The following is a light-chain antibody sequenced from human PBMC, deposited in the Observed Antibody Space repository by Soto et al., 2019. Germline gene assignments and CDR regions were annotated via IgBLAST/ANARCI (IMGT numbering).Light chain of an antibody. CDR1: QSITNY. V-gene: IGKV1-39*01. Sequence: DIQMTQSPSSXSASVGDTVTITWRASQSITNYLTWFQQKPGKAPSXIIFAADNLQDGVPSRFSGSGSGRDFSLTISSLQPEDVATYYCQQSYDMPWTFGQGTKVDIK. CDR2: AAD. J-gene: IGKJ1*01. CDR3: QQSYDMPWT.